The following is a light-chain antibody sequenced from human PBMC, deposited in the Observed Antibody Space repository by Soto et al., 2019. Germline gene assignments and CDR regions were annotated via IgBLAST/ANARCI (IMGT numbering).Light chain of an antibody. Sequence: EIVLTQSRATLSLSPGERATRACSASQSVNSYLAWYQQKPGQAPRLLIYDASNRATGISARFSGSGSGTDFTLTISSLEPEDFAVYYCQQRSNWPLTFGGGTKVEIK. CDR1: QSVNSY. V-gene: IGKV3-11*01. CDR2: DAS. J-gene: IGKJ4*01. CDR3: QQRSNWPLT.